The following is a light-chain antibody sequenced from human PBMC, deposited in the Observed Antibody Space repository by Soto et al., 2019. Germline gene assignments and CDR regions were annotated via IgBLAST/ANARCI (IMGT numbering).Light chain of an antibody. Sequence: DIRMTQSPSTLSASVEDRVTITCRASQSLNNWLAWYQQKPGKAPKLLIYRASSLESGVPLRFSGSGSGTEFTLTISSLQPDDFATYDCQQYNHYSWTFGQGTKVDIK. J-gene: IGKJ1*01. CDR2: RAS. CDR3: QQYNHYSWT. V-gene: IGKV1-5*03. CDR1: QSLNNW.